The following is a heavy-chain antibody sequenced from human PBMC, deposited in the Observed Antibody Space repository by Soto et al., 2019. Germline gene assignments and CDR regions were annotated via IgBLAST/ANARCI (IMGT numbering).Heavy chain of an antibody. Sequence: NPSETLSLTCTVSGGSISSYYWSWIRQPPGKGLEWIGYIYYSGSTNYNPSLKSRVTISVDTSKNQFSLKLSSVTAAGKGVYYWGRVGGGFWRFDYWGQGTLVTVSS. D-gene: IGHD3-3*01. CDR2: IYYSGST. CDR3: GRVGGGFWRFDY. CDR1: GGSISSYY. J-gene: IGHJ4*02. V-gene: IGHV4-59*01.